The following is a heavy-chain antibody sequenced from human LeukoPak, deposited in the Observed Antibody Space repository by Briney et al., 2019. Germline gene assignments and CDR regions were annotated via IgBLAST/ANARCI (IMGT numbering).Heavy chain of an antibody. CDR2: ISGSGGST. J-gene: IGHJ6*02. CDR3: AKAQVRYNWNSYYYYGMDV. V-gene: IGHV3-23*01. D-gene: IGHD1-7*01. CDR1: GFTFSSYA. Sequence: GGSLRLSCAASGFTFSSYAMSWVRQAPGKGLEWVSAISGSGGSTYYADSVKGRFTISRDNSKNTLYLQMNSLRAEDTAAYYCAKAQVRYNWNSYYYYGMDVWGQGTTVTVSS.